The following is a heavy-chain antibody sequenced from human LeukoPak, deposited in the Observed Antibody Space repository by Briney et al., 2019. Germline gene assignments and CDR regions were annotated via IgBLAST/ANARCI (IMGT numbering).Heavy chain of an antibody. CDR1: GLTFSSYG. CDR3: ARWNGYADY. CDR2: FSSSGNT. Sequence: GGSLRLSCAASGLTFSSYGTSWVRQAPGKGLEWVSGFSSSGNTYYADSVKGRFTISRDNSKNTLYLQMNTLRVDDTAVYYCARWNGYADYWGQETLVTVSS. V-gene: IGHV3-23*01. D-gene: IGHD2-2*01. J-gene: IGHJ4*02.